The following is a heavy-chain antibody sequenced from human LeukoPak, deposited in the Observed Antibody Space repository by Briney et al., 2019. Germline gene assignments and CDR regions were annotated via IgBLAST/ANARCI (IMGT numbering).Heavy chain of an antibody. CDR2: IYYSGST. V-gene: IGHV4-31*03. J-gene: IGHJ3*02. CDR1: GGSISSGGYY. CDR3: ARGSYYDYVWGSLDAFDI. D-gene: IGHD3-16*01. Sequence: SQTLSLTCTVSGGSISSGGYYLSWIRQHPGKGLEWIGYIYYSGSTYYNPSLKSRVTISVDTSKNQFSLKLSSVTAADTAVYYCARGSYYDYVWGSLDAFDIWGQGTMVTVSS.